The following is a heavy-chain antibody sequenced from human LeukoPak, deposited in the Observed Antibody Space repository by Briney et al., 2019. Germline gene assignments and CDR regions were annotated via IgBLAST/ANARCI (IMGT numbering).Heavy chain of an antibody. V-gene: IGHV4-4*07. Sequence: PSETLSLTCTVSGGSISSYYWSWIRQPAGKGLEWIGRIYTSGSTNYNPSLKSRVTMSVDTSKNQFSQKLSYYCARDGYDILTGYYSGHWFDPWGQGTLVTVSS. CDR1: GGSISSYY. D-gene: IGHD3-9*01. CDR3: GYYSGHWFDP. CDR2: IYTSGST. J-gene: IGHJ5*02.